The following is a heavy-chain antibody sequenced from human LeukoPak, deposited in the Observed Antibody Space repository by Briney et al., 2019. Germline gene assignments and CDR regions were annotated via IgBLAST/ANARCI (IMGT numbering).Heavy chain of an antibody. CDR1: GGSFSNYA. V-gene: IGHV1-69*10. J-gene: IGHJ6*04. Sequence: SVKVSCKASGGSFSNYAISWVRQAPGQGLEWMGGIIPVLGTPNYAQKFQGRVTITADTSANTGYMELSSLKSEDTAVYYCARGTYGDYDTDYFYYYAMDVWGKGTTVTVSS. D-gene: IGHD4-17*01. CDR2: IIPVLGTP. CDR3: ARGTYGDYDTDYFYYYAMDV.